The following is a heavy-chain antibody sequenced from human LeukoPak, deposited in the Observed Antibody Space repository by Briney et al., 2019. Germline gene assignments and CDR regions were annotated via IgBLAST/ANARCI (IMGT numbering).Heavy chain of an antibody. D-gene: IGHD3-10*01. J-gene: IGHJ4*02. CDR2: IYYSGST. CDR3: ARKGWFGELLSDY. Sequence: SETLSLTCTVSGGSISSSSYYWGWIRQPPGKGLEWIGSIYYSGSTYYNPSLKSRVTISVDTSKNQFSLKLSSVTAADTAVYYCARKGWFGELLSDYWGQGTLVTVSS. V-gene: IGHV4-39*01. CDR1: GGSISSSSYY.